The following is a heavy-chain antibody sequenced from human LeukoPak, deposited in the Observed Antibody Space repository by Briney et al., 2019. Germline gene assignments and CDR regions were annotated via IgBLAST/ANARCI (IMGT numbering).Heavy chain of an antibody. Sequence: GGSLRLSCAASGPTFSSYVMSWVRQTPGKGLEWVSAISGSGDTTSYADSVKGRFTIPRDNSKNTLYLQMNSLRAEDTAVYYCANPGRVSGSYNPFDYWGQGTLVTVSS. CDR1: GPTFSSYV. V-gene: IGHV3-23*01. J-gene: IGHJ4*02. CDR3: ANPGRVSGSYNPFDY. D-gene: IGHD3-10*01. CDR2: ISGSGDTT.